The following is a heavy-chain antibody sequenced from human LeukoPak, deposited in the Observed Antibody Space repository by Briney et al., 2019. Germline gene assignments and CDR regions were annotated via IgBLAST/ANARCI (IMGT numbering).Heavy chain of an antibody. CDR1: GYTFTSYD. V-gene: IGHV1-69*13. CDR3: ARVVYGALGDYFDY. CDR2: IIPIFGTA. Sequence: SVKVSCKASGYTFTSYDINWVRQAPGQGLEWMGGIIPIFGTANYAQKFQGRVTITADESTSTAYMELSSLRSEDTAVYYCARVVYGALGDYFDYWGQGTLVTVSS. D-gene: IGHD4-17*01. J-gene: IGHJ4*02.